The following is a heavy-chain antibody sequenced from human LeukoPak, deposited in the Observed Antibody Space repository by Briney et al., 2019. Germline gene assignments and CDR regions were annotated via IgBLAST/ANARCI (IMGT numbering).Heavy chain of an antibody. CDR2: IGAYNGNT. CDR1: GGTFSSYA. CDR3: ARDRYPTPWFYGMDV. Sequence: ASVKVSCKASGGTFSSYAISWVRQAPGQGLEWMGWIGAYNGNTNYAQKLQDRVTMTTDTSTSTAYMELRSLTSDDTAVYYCARDRYPTPWFYGMDVWGQGTTVTVSS. J-gene: IGHJ6*02. V-gene: IGHV1-18*01. D-gene: IGHD3-16*02.